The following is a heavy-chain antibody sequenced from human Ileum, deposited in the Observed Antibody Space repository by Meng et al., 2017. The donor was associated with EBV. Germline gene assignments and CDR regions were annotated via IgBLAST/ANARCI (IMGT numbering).Heavy chain of an antibody. J-gene: IGHJ4*02. Sequence: EHVQGWGPGTVKTSQRLALTCTVSGGSISSGDYYWSWIRQPPGKGLEWIGYIYNSGSTYYNPSLKSRVTISVDTSKNQFSLKLRFVTAADTAVYYCAREGRSHQVGVSVYWGQGNLVTVSS. CDR3: AREGRSHQVGVSVY. D-gene: IGHD2-21*01. V-gene: IGHV4-30-4*01. CDR2: IYNSGST. CDR1: GGSISSGDYY.